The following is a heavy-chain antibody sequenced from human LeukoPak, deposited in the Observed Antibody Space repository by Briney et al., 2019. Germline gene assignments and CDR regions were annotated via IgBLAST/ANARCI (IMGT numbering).Heavy chain of an antibody. CDR3: VRKTVGAKNWFDP. CDR2: ISSSAGTI. V-gene: IGHV3-48*03. CDR1: GFSFSSYE. Sequence: LTGGSLRLSCAASGFSFSSYEMNWFRQAPGKGLEWISYISSSAGTIYYADSVKGRFTISRDNAKNSLYLQMNSLGAEDSAVYYCVRKTVGAKNWFDPWGQGTLVTVSS. J-gene: IGHJ5*02. D-gene: IGHD1-26*01.